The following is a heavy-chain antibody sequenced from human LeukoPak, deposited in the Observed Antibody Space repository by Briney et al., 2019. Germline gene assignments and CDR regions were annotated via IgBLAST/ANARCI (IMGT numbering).Heavy chain of an antibody. V-gene: IGHV5-51*01. CDR2: IYPDDSDT. CDR1: GYTFTNHW. CDR3: ARPGGSGSPSYYYGMDV. D-gene: IGHD3-10*01. J-gene: IGHJ6*02. Sequence: GESLQISCRGSGYTFTNHWIGWVRQMPGKGLEWMGIIYPDDSDTRYSPSFQGQVTISADKSISTAYLQWSGLKASDTAMYYCARPGGSGSPSYYYGMDVWGQGTTVTVSS.